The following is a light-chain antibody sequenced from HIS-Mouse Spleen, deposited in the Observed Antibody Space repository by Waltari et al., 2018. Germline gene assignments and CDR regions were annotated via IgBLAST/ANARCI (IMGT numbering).Light chain of an antibody. Sequence: DIVMTQSPDSLVVSLFERATIHCKSSQSVLYSSNNKNYLAWYQQKPGQPPKLLIYWASTRESGVPDRFSGSGSGTDFTLTISSLQAEDVAVYYCQQYYSTPLTFGGGTKVEIK. J-gene: IGKJ4*01. CDR3: QQYYSTPLT. V-gene: IGKV4-1*01. CDR1: QSVLYSSNNKNY. CDR2: WAS.